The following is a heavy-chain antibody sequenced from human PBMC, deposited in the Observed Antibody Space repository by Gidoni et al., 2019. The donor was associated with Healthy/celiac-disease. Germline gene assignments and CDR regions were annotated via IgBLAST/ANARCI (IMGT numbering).Heavy chain of an antibody. D-gene: IGHD3-22*01. CDR2: INPSGGST. Sequence: QVQLVQSGAEVKKPGASVKVSCKASGYTFTSYYMHVVRQAPGQGLEWMGIINPSGGSTSYAQKFQGRVTMTRDTSTSTVYMELSSLRSEDTAVYYCAREYYDSSGQGYFQHWGQGTLVTVSS. J-gene: IGHJ1*01. V-gene: IGHV1-46*01. CDR3: AREYYDSSGQGYFQH. CDR1: GYTFTSYY.